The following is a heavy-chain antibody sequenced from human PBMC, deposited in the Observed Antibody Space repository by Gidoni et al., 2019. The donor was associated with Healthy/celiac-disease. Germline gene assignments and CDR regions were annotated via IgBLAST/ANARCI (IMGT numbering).Heavy chain of an antibody. V-gene: IGHV3-49*03. J-gene: IGHJ4*02. CDR1: GFTFGDSA. D-gene: IGHD1-26*01. CDR2: MRSKAYGGTT. Sequence: EVQLVESGGGLVQPGRSLRLSCTASGFTFGDSALSWFSQDPGKGLEWVGFMRSKAYGGTTEYAASVKGRFTIARDDSKSIAYLQMNSLKTEDTAVYYCTRRTKWAQLRFDYWGQGTLVTVSS. CDR3: TRRTKWAQLRFDY.